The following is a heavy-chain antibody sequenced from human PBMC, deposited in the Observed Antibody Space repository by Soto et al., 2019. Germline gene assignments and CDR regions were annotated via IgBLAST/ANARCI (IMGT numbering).Heavy chain of an antibody. CDR3: ARAGGSIVPYYWFDP. V-gene: IGHV1-46*01. D-gene: IGHD2-2*01. CDR1: GYTFTRYY. CDR2: INSSGGST. J-gene: IGHJ5*02. Sequence: GASVKVSCKASGYTFTRYYMHWVRQAPGQGLEWMGIINSSGGSTSYAQKFQGRVTMTRDTSTSTVYMELSSLRSEDTAVYYCARAGGSIVPYYWFDPWGQGTLVTVS.